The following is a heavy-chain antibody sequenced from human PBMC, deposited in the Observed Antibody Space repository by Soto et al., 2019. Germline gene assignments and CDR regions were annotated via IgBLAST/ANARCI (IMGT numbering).Heavy chain of an antibody. Sequence: PGGSLRLSCAASGFTFSSYSMNWVRQAPGKGLEWVSSISSSSSYIYYADSVKGRFTISRDNAKNSLYLQMNSLRAEDTAVYYCARSPRDIVVVVAARPLYYGMDVWGQGTTVTVSS. D-gene: IGHD2-15*01. CDR3: ARSPRDIVVVVAARPLYYGMDV. CDR1: GFTFSSYS. J-gene: IGHJ6*02. V-gene: IGHV3-21*01. CDR2: ISSSSSYI.